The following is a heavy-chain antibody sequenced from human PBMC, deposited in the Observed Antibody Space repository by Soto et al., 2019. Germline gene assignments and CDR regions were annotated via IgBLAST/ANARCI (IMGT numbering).Heavy chain of an antibody. CDR1: GYTFTGYY. Sequence: SVKVSCKASGYTFTGYYMHWVRQAPGQGLDWMGWINPNSGGTNYAQKFQGRVTMTRDTSISTAYMELSRLRSDDTAVYSCAREGTYYDFWRGYYTGDFDYWGQGTLVTVSS. J-gene: IGHJ4*02. CDR3: AREGTYYDFWRGYYTGDFDY. V-gene: IGHV1-2*02. D-gene: IGHD3-3*01. CDR2: INPNSGGT.